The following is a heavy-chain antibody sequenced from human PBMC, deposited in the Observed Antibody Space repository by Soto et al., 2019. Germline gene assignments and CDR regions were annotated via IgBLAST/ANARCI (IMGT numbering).Heavy chain of an antibody. CDR1: GGTFSSYT. CDR2: IIPILGIA. D-gene: IGHD6-6*01. Sequence: QVQLVQSGAEVKKPGSSVKVSCKVSGGTFSSYTISWVRQAPGQGLEWMGRIIPILGIANYAQKFQGRVTITADKSTSTAYMELSSLRSEDTAVYYCAREGQLVPQFDYWGQGTLVTVSS. CDR3: AREGQLVPQFDY. J-gene: IGHJ4*02. V-gene: IGHV1-69*08.